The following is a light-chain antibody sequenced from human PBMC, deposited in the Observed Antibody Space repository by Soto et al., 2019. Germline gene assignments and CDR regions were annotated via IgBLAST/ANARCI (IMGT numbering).Light chain of an antibody. J-gene: IGKJ3*01. CDR1: QSLLHSNGYNY. CDR2: LGS. Sequence: DIVMPQSPLSLPVTPGEPASISCRSSQSLLHSNGYNYLDWYLQKPGQSPQLLIYLGSNRASGVPDRFSGSGSGTDFTVKISRVEAEDVEVYYCMQALQTPTFGPGTKVDIK. CDR3: MQALQTPT. V-gene: IGKV2-28*01.